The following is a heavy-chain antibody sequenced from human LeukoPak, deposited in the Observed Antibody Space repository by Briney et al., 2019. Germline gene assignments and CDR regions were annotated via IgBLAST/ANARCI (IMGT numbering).Heavy chain of an antibody. J-gene: IGHJ4*02. Sequence: SQTLSLTCALSGDSVSSNSAAWNWIRQSPSRGLEWLGRTYYRSNLYNDHAVSVKSRITVNPDTSKNQFSLQLNSVTPEDTAVYYCARGYGYGFDYWGQGTLVTVSS. V-gene: IGHV6-1*01. D-gene: IGHD5-18*01. CDR3: ARGYGYGFDY. CDR2: TYYRSNLYN. CDR1: GDSVSSNSAA.